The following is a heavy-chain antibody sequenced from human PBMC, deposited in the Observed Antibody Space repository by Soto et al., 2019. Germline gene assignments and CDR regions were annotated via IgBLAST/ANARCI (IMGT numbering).Heavy chain of an antibody. J-gene: IGHJ5*02. CDR2: ISYDGSNK. D-gene: IGHD3-3*01. CDR1: GFTFSSYA. CDR3: ARNCHYDFWSGYYTGANWFDP. V-gene: IGHV3-30-3*01. Sequence: GGSLRLSCAASGFTFSSYAMHWVRQAPGKGLEWVAVISYDGSNKYYADSVKGRFTISRANSKNTLYLQMNSLRAEDTAVYYCARNCHYDFWSGYYTGANWFDPWGQGTLVTVSS.